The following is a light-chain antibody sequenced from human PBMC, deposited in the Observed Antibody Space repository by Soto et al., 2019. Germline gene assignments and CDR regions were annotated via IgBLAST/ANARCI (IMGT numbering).Light chain of an antibody. CDR1: QNVRNN. J-gene: IGKJ2*01. V-gene: IGKV3-15*01. Sequence: EVVMTQSPATLSVSPGERATLSCRASQNVRNNLVWYQQKPGQPPRVLISEASSRAAGVPARFSGRGFGTELTLTITSLQPEDSAVYYCQQNDDWPTYTFGQGTRLEI. CDR3: QQNDDWPTYT. CDR2: EAS.